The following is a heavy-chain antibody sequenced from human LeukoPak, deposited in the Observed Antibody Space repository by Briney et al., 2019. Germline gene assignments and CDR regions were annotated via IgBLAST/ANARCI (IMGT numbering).Heavy chain of an antibody. CDR3: ARLDSYGYEDY. Sequence: ASVKVSCKASGYTFTGYYMHWVRQAPGQGLGWMGWINPNSGGTNYAQKFQGSVTMTRDTSISTAYMEMSRLRSDDTAVYYCARLDSYGYEDYWGQGTLVTVSS. CDR2: INPNSGGT. J-gene: IGHJ4*02. CDR1: GYTFTGYY. V-gene: IGHV1-2*02. D-gene: IGHD5-18*01.